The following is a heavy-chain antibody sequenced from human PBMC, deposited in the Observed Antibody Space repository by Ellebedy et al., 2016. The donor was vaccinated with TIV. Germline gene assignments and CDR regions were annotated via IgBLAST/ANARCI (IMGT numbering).Heavy chain of an antibody. CDR1: GGSASRYF. V-gene: IGHV4-4*07. CDR3: ARVHCSITTCDYYYMDV. D-gene: IGHD1-1*01. J-gene: IGHJ6*03. CDR2: IFTSGSF. Sequence: SETLSLXCTVPGGSASRYFWSWIRQPAGKGLEWIGRIFTSGSFNYNPSLMSRVTMSVVTSKNQISLRLNSVTAADTAVYYCARVHCSITTCDYYYMDVWGKGTTVTVSS.